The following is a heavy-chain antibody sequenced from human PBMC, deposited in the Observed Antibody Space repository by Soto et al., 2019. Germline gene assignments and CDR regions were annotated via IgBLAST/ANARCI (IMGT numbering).Heavy chain of an antibody. CDR1: GFTFSSYG. CDR2: IWYDGSNK. Sequence: GGSLRLSCAASGFTFSSYGMHWVRQAPGKGLEWVAVIWYDGSNKYYADSVKGRFTISRDNSKNTLYLQMNSLRAEDTAVYYCAREDTAMDNLYYYYGMDVWGQGTTVTVSS. CDR3: AREDTAMDNLYYYYGMDV. D-gene: IGHD5-18*01. J-gene: IGHJ6*02. V-gene: IGHV3-33*01.